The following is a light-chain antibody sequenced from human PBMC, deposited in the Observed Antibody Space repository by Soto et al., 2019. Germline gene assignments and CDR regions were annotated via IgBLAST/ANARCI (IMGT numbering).Light chain of an antibody. CDR2: DAS. V-gene: IGKV1-9*01. CDR1: QVISSD. CDR3: QQYNTYST. Sequence: IQLTQSPSSLSASLGDRVTITFRASQVISSDLGWYQQKPEKAPNLLIYDASTLHSGVPSRFSGSGSGTEFTLTISSLQPDDFATYYCQQYNTYSTFGQGTKVDI. J-gene: IGKJ1*01.